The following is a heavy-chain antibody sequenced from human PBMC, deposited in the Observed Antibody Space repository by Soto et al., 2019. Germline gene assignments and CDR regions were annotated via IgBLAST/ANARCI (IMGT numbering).Heavy chain of an antibody. J-gene: IGHJ6*03. D-gene: IGHD3-10*01. CDR3: AKDRAYSGSGSYGDMDV. CDR2: ISGSGSNT. CDR1: GFTFSSYA. V-gene: IGHV3-23*01. Sequence: PGGSLRLSCAASGFTFSSYAMTWVRQAPGKGLEWVSVISGSGSNTYYADSVKGRFTISRDNSKNTLYLQMNSLRAEDTAIYYCAKDRAYSGSGSYGDMDVWGKGTTVTVSS.